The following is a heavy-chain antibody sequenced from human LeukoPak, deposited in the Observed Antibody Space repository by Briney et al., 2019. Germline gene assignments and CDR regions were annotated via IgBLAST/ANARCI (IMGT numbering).Heavy chain of an antibody. Sequence: GGSLRLSCAASGFTFSNAWMSWVRQAPGKGLEWVGRIKSKTDGGTTDYAAPVKGRFTISRDDSKNTLYLQMNSLRAEDTAVYYCASDRKVPVPATAHAWDAFDIWGQGTMVTVSS. CDR1: GFTFSNAW. V-gene: IGHV3-15*01. D-gene: IGHD2-2*01. CDR2: IKSKTDGGTT. CDR3: ASDRKVPVPATAHAWDAFDI. J-gene: IGHJ3*02.